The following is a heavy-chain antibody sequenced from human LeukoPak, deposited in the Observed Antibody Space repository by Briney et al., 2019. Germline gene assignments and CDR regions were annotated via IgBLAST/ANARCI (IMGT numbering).Heavy chain of an antibody. Sequence: GGSLRLSCAASGFPFTNYWMSWVRQAPGKGLEWVANIKQDGSVKYYLDSVKGRFTVSRDNTKNSHYLQMNSLRAEDTAVYYCARIGYSSSSFDYWGQGTLVIVSS. J-gene: IGHJ4*02. CDR3: ARIGYSSSSFDY. V-gene: IGHV3-7*01. CDR2: IKQDGSVK. D-gene: IGHD6-6*01. CDR1: GFPFTNYW.